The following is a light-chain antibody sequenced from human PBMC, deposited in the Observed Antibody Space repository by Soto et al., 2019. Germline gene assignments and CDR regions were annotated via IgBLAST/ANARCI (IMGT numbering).Light chain of an antibody. CDR1: QSVSSN. CDR3: QQYNNWPPGT. V-gene: IGKV3-15*01. CDR2: GAS. J-gene: IGKJ2*01. Sequence: EIVMTQSPATLSVSPGERATLSCRASQSVSSNLAWYQQKPGQAPRLLIYGASTRATGIPARFSGSGSGTEVTLTISSLQYEDFAVYYCQQYNNWPPGTFGQGTKLEIK.